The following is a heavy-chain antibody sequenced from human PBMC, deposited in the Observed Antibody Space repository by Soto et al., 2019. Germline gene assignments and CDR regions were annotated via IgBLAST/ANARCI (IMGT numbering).Heavy chain of an antibody. CDR2: INHSGST. CDR1: GGTFRDSY. V-gene: IGHV4-34*01. CDR3: ARGLLREQQLVTTFDY. Sequence: PSEPLSVTYPNSGGTFRDSYWIGIRQPPGKGLEWIGEINHSGSTNYNPSLKSRVTISVDTSKNQFSLKLSSVTAADTAVYYCARGLLREQQLVTTFDYWGQG. J-gene: IGHJ4*02. D-gene: IGHD6-13*01.